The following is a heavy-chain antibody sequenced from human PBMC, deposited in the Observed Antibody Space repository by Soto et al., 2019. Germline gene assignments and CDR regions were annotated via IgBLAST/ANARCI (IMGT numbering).Heavy chain of an antibody. Sequence: GGSLRLSCAASGFTFSSYGMHWVRQAPGKGLEWVAVIWYDGSNKYYADSVKGRFTISRDNSKNTLYLQMNSLRAEDTAVYYCARDRITMVRGVMDVWGQGTTVTFSS. V-gene: IGHV3-33*01. CDR3: ARDRITMVRGVMDV. CDR2: IWYDGSNK. CDR1: GFTFSSYG. J-gene: IGHJ6*02. D-gene: IGHD3-10*01.